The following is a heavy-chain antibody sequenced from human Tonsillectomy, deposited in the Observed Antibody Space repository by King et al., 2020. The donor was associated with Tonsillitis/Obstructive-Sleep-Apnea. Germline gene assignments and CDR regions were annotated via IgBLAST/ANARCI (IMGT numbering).Heavy chain of an antibody. Sequence: LQLQESGPGLVKPSETLSLTCTVSGGSISSSNYYWGWIRQPPGKGLEWIGSIYYSGSTYYNPSLKSRVTISVDTSKNQFSLKLSSVPAADTALNYCASLPSPTVRGFAPWGPGTLVTVSS. CDR2: IYYSGST. J-gene: IGHJ5*02. V-gene: IGHV4-39*01. CDR1: GGSISSSNYY. CDR3: ASLPSPTVRGFAP. D-gene: IGHD4-17*01.